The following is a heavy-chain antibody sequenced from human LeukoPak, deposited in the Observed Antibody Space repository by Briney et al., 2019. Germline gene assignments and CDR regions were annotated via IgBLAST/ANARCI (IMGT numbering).Heavy chain of an antibody. Sequence: GFSVKVSCKASGGTFSSYDIRWVRQAPGQGREWMGRIIPILGIARYAQKFQGRVTITADKSTSTVYMELSSLRSEDTAVYYCAREDGSPHLTGTLDYWGQGTLVTVSS. CDR1: GGTFSSYD. D-gene: IGHD1-7*01. CDR3: AREDGSPHLTGTLDY. J-gene: IGHJ4*02. CDR2: IIPILGIA. V-gene: IGHV1-69*04.